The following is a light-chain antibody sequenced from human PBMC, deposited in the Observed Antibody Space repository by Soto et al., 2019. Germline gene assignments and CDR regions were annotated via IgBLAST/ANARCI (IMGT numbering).Light chain of an antibody. CDR3: QHYAGSPPWT. CDR2: GVS. Sequence: EIVLTQSPGTLSLSPGERATLSCRASQSVGSIYLAWYQQKPGQAPRLLIYGVSNRATGIPERFSGSGSGTDFTLTISRLEADDFAVYYCQHYAGSPPWTFGQGTKVEIK. CDR1: QSVGSIY. V-gene: IGKV3-20*01. J-gene: IGKJ1*01.